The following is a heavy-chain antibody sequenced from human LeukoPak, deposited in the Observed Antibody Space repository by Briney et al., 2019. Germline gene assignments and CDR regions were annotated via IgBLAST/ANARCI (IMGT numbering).Heavy chain of an antibody. D-gene: IGHD3-10*01. V-gene: IGHV3-74*01. CDR2: INSDGSST. J-gene: IGHJ5*02. CDR1: GFTFSSYW. Sequence: GGSLRLSCAASGFTFSSYWTHWVRQAPGKGLVWVSRINSDGSSTSYADSVKGRFTISRDNAKNTLYLQMNSLRAEDTAVYYCARVSLLWFGELSPPNWFDPWGQGTLVTVSS. CDR3: ARVSLLWFGELSPPNWFDP.